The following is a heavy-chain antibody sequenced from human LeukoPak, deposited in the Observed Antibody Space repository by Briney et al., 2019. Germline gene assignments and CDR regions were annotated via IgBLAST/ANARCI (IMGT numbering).Heavy chain of an antibody. CDR1: GGTFSSYA. J-gene: IGHJ6*02. CDR2: IIPIFGTA. CDR3: ARVLDYDFWSGYHAIYYYYGMDV. V-gene: IGHV1-69*13. Sequence: ASVKVSCTASGGTFSSYAISWVRQAPGQGLEWMGGIIPIFGTANYAQKFQGRVTITADESTSTAYMELSSLRSEDTAVYYCARVLDYDFWSGYHAIYYYYGMDVWGQGTTVTVSS. D-gene: IGHD3-3*01.